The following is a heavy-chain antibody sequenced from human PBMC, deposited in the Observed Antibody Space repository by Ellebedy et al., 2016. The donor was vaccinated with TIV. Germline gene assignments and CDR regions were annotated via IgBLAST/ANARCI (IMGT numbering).Heavy chain of an antibody. CDR2: IKSDGSST. D-gene: IGHD5-12*01. CDR3: GSSSRGYSGVYMDV. Sequence: GESLKISCVASGFTFGSYAMSWVRQAPGKGLVWVSRIKSDGSSTNYADSVKGRFTISSDNAKNTLYLQMNSLRVEDTAVYYCGSSSRGYSGVYMDVWGQGTTVTVSS. V-gene: IGHV3-74*01. CDR1: GFTFGSYA. J-gene: IGHJ6*02.